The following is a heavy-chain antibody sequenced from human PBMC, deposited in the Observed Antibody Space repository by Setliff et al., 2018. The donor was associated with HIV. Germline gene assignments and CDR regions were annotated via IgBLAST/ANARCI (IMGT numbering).Heavy chain of an antibody. D-gene: IGHD3-3*01. CDR3: ARHEIDYDFWNGYSYYMDV. J-gene: IGHJ6*03. CDR2: INAGNGNT. Sequence: RASVKVSCKASGYTFTSYAMHWVRKAHGQRLEWMGRINAGNGNTKYSQKFQGRLTITRDTSATTVYMELSGLRSEDTAVYYCARHEIDYDFWNGYSYYMDVWGKGTTVTVSS. V-gene: IGHV1-3*01. CDR1: GYTFTSYA.